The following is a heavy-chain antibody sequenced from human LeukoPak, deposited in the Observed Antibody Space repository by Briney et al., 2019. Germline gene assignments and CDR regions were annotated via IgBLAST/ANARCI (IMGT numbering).Heavy chain of an antibody. J-gene: IGHJ4*02. CDR3: AREKWLLLDYFDY. CDR2: INAGNGNT. V-gene: IGHV1-3*01. Sequence: ASVKVSCKASGYTFTSYAMHWVRQAPGQRLEWMGRINAGNGNTKYSQKFQGRVTITRDTSASTAYMELSSLRSEDTAVYYCAREKWLLLDYFDYWGQGTLVTVSS. D-gene: IGHD3-22*01. CDR1: GYTFTSYA.